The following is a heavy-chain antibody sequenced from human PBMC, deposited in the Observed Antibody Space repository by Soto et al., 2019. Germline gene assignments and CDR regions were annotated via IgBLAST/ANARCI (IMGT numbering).Heavy chain of an antibody. D-gene: IGHD1-26*01. Sequence: SETLSLTCTVSGGSISSGGYYWSWIRQHPGKGLEWIGYIYYSGSTYYNPSLKSRVTISVDTSKNQFSLKLSSVTAADTAVYYCATDPAGSWFDPWGQGTLVTVSS. J-gene: IGHJ5*02. CDR1: GGSISSGGYY. CDR3: ATDPAGSWFDP. V-gene: IGHV4-31*03. CDR2: IYYSGST.